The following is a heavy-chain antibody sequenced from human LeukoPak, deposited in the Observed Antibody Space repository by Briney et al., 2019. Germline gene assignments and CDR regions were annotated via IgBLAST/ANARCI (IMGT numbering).Heavy chain of an antibody. J-gene: IGHJ6*03. Sequence: SETLSLTCAVYGGSLSGYYWSWIRQPPGKGLEWIGEINHSGSTNYNPSLKSRVTISVDTSKNQFSLKLSSVTAADTAVYYCARVNPTYYDFWSGYWNYYYYYMDVWGKGTTVTVSS. CDR1: GGSLSGYY. CDR2: INHSGST. V-gene: IGHV4-34*01. CDR3: ARVNPTYYDFWSGYWNYYYYYMDV. D-gene: IGHD3-3*01.